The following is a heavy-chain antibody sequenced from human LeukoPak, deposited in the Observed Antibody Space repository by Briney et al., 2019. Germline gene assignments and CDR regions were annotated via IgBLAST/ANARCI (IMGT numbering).Heavy chain of an antibody. D-gene: IGHD3-10*01. V-gene: IGHV1-69*05. Sequence: ASVKVSCKASGDTFSSYAISWVRQAPGQGLGWMGGIIPIFGTANYAQKFQGRVTITTDESTSTAYMELSSLRSEDTAVYYCASNFAGSGSLFWGQGTLVTVSS. J-gene: IGHJ4*02. CDR2: IIPIFGTA. CDR3: ASNFAGSGSLF. CDR1: GDTFSSYA.